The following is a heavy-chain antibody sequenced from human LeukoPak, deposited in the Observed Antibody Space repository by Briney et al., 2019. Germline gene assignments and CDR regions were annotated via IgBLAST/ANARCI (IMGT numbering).Heavy chain of an antibody. J-gene: IGHJ4*02. D-gene: IGHD2-15*01. CDR2: IYYSGST. CDR3: ARVGMGDVVAAHFDY. V-gene: IGHV4-30-4*01. Sequence: PSQTLSLTCTVSGGSISSGDYYWSWIRQPPGKGLEWIGHIYYSGSTYYNPSLKSRVTISVDTSKNQFSLKLSSVTAADTAVYYCARVGMGDVVAAHFDYWGQGTLVTVSS. CDR1: GGSISSGDYY.